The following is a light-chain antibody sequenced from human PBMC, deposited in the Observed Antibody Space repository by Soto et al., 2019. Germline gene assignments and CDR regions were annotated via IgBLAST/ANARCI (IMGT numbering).Light chain of an antibody. CDR1: QSVSNN. CDR2: GAS. V-gene: IGKV3-15*01. J-gene: IGKJ4*01. Sequence: ELLMTQSPATLSLSTVPRPTLSCRASQSVSNNLAWYQQKPGQAPRFLVYGASTRATGIPARFSGSGSGTEFTLTISSLQSEDFAVYYCHQYNNWPLTFGGGTKVDIK. CDR3: HQYNNWPLT.